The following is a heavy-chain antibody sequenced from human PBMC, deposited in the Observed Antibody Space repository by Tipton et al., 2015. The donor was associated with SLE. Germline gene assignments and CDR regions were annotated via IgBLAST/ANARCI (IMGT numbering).Heavy chain of an antibody. D-gene: IGHD1-7*01. Sequence: TLSLTCAVSGYSISSGYYWGWIRQPPGKGLEWIGSIYRSESTYYNPPLKSRLTITVDTSKNQFSLKLNSVTAADTAVYYCARGDWNYAYFQHWGQGTLISVSS. V-gene: IGHV4-38-2*01. CDR2: IYRSEST. J-gene: IGHJ1*01. CDR1: GYSISSGYY. CDR3: ARGDWNYAYFQH.